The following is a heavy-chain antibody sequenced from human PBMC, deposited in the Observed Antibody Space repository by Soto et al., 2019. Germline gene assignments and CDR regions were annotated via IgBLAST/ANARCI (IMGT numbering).Heavy chain of an antibody. V-gene: IGHV1-8*01. D-gene: IGHD2-2*01. J-gene: IGHJ3*02. CDR1: GYTFTSYD. CDR3: ARDVGYCSSTSCDAFDI. Sequence: ASVKVSCKASGYTFTSYDINWVRQATGQGLEWMGWMNPNSGNTGYAQKFQGRVTMTRNTSISTAYMELSSLRSEDTAVYYCARDVGYCSSTSCDAFDIWGQGTMVTVSS. CDR2: MNPNSGNT.